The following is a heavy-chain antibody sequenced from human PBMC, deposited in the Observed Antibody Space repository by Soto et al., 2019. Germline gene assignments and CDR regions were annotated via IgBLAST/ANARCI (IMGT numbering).Heavy chain of an antibody. D-gene: IGHD3-3*01. J-gene: IGHJ6*03. Sequence: SETLSLTCAVYGGSFSGYYWSWIRQPPGKGLEWIGEINHSGSTNYNPSLKSRVTISVDTSKNQFSLKLSSVTAADTAVYYCARAYDPLYYYYMDVWGKGTTVTVSS. CDR1: GGSFSGYY. CDR2: INHSGST. V-gene: IGHV4-34*01. CDR3: ARAYDPLYYYYMDV.